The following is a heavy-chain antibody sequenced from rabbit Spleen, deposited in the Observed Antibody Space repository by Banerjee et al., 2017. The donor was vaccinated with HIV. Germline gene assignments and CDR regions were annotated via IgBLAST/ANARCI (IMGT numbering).Heavy chain of an antibody. V-gene: IGHV1S40*01. CDR2: INTATGKG. D-gene: IGHD4-1*01. Sequence: QSLEESGGDLVKPGASLTLTCTASGFSFSSYGISWVRQAPGKGLEWIACINTATGKGVYASWAKGRFTISRTSSTTVTLQMTSLTAADTATYFCARDLAGVIGWNFYLWGPGTLVTVS. CDR1: GFSFSSYG. J-gene: IGHJ4*01. CDR3: ARDLAGVIGWNFYL.